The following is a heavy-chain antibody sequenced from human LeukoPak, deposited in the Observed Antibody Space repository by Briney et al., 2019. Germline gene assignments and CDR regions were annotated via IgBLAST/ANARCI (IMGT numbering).Heavy chain of an antibody. D-gene: IGHD4-17*01. CDR3: ARVDYGDYAPFDY. J-gene: IGHJ4*02. Sequence: SETLSLTCTVSGGSITNYYWSWIRQPPGKGLEFIGYIYYSGSTSYNPSLKSRVTISVDTSKNQFSLKLSSVTAADTAVYYCARVDYGDYAPFDYWGQGTLVTVSS. V-gene: IGHV4-59*01. CDR2: IYYSGST. CDR1: GGSITNYY.